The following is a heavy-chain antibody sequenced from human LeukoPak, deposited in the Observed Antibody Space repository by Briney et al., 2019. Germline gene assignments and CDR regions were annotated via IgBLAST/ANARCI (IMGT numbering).Heavy chain of an antibody. CDR1: GGSFSGYF. CDR2: IYYSGST. V-gene: IGHV4-59*01. Sequence: SETLSLTCAVYGGSFSGYFWSWIRQPPGKGLEWIGYIYYSGSTNYNPSLKSRVTISVDTSKNQFSLKLSSVTAADTAVYYCATTPITIFGVAYFYMDVWGKGTTVTVSS. J-gene: IGHJ6*03. CDR3: ATTPITIFGVAYFYMDV. D-gene: IGHD3-3*01.